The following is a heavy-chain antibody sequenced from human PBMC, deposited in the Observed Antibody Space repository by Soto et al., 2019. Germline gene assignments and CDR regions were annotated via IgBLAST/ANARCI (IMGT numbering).Heavy chain of an antibody. J-gene: IGHJ1*01. D-gene: IGHD3-9*01. CDR3: ARDSALLQYFPPYFQH. CDR1: GGSFSGYY. Sequence: PSETLSLTCAVYGGSFSGYYWSGIRQPPGKGLEWIGEINHSGSTNYNPSLKSRVTISVDTSKNQFSLKLSSVTAADTAVYYCARDSALLQYFPPYFQHWGQGTLVTVS. CDR2: INHSGST. V-gene: IGHV4-34*01.